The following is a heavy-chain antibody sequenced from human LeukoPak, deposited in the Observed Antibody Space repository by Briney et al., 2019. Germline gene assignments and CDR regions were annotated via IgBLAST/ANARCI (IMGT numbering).Heavy chain of an antibody. V-gene: IGHV3-74*01. CDR3: ARTSKVTSAMDI. Sequence: GGSLRLSCAASGFTFSSYWMHWVRQAPGKGLVWVSRINSDGSSTSYADSVKGRFTISRDNAKNTLYLQMNNVRVGDTAVYYCARTSKVTSAMDIWGQGTVVIVSS. D-gene: IGHD4-23*01. CDR1: GFTFSSYW. CDR2: INSDGSST. J-gene: IGHJ3*02.